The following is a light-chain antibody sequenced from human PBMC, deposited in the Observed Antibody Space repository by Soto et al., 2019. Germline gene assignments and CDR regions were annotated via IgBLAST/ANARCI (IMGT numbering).Light chain of an antibody. CDR2: AAS. J-gene: IGKJ2*01. V-gene: IGKV1-39*01. CDR3: QQSYSAPRT. Sequence: DIQMTQSPSSLSASVGDRVTISCRASQSINTYLNWYQQKPGKAPELLVSAASSLQSGVPSRFSGSGSGTDFTLTISSLEREDFATYYCQQSYSAPRTFAQGTKLEIK. CDR1: QSINTY.